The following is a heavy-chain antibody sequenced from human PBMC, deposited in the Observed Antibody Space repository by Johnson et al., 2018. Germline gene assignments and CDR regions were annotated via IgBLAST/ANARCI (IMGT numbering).Heavy chain of an antibody. D-gene: IGHD4-11*01. Sequence: QVQLQESGPGLVKPSETLSLTCTVSGGSISGYYWNWIRQPPGKGLEGIGYIYYSGSTNSNPSLKSRVTISVDTSKTPFSLKLTSVTAADTAVYYCARDPTGYYYMDIWGKGTTVTVSS. J-gene: IGHJ6*03. CDR3: ARDPTGYYYMDI. CDR2: IYYSGST. CDR1: GGSISGYY. V-gene: IGHV4-59*01.